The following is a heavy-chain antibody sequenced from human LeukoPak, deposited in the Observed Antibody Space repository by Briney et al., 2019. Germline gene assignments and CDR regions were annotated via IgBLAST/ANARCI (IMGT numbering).Heavy chain of an antibody. V-gene: IGHV3-48*03. Sequence: GGSLRLSCAASGFTFSSYEMNWVRQAPGKGLEWVSYISSGGSTMCYPDSVKGRFTISRDNAKSSLYLQMNSLRAEDTAVYFCARAWTRGNSDAFDIWGQGTMVTVSS. CDR1: GFTFSSYE. CDR2: ISSGGSTM. J-gene: IGHJ3*02. D-gene: IGHD4-23*01. CDR3: ARAWTRGNSDAFDI.